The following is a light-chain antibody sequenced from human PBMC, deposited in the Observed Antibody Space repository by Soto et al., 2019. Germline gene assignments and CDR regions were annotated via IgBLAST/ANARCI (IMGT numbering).Light chain of an antibody. CDR2: GAS. CDR1: QSVTDNY. J-gene: IGKJ1*01. CDR3: QQYSRAPLT. Sequence: EIVLTQSPATLSLSPGERATLSYRASQSVTDNYLAWYQQKPGQAPRLVISGASSRTSGIPDRFSASGSGTDFTLTISRLEPEDFAVYYCQQYSRAPLTFGQGTKVEIK. V-gene: IGKV3-20*01.